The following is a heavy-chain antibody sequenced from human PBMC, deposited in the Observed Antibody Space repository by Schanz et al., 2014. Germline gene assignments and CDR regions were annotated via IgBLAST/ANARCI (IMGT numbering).Heavy chain of an antibody. CDR1: RYTFNTYG. Sequence: QVQLVQSGAEVKKPGASVKVSCEASRYTFNTYGLNWLRQAPGQGLEWMGRIIPILGIANYAQKFQGRVTITADRSTSTAYMELSSLRSEDTAVYYCARGYGDSPTDFWGQGTLVTVSS. CDR2: IIPILGIA. J-gene: IGHJ4*02. D-gene: IGHD4-17*01. V-gene: IGHV1-69*04. CDR3: ARGYGDSPTDF.